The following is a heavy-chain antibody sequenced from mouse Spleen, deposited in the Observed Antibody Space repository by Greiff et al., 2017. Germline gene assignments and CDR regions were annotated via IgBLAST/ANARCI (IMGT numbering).Heavy chain of an antibody. CDR2: ISYDGSN. V-gene: IGHV3-6*01. CDR1: GYSITSGYY. CDR3: ARDDSWFAY. D-gene: IGHD2-4*01. J-gene: IGHJ3*01. Sequence: VQLKESGPGLVKPSQSLSLTCSVTGYSITSGYYWNWIRQFPGNKLEWMGYISYDGSNNYNPSLKNRISITRDTSKNQFFLKLNSVTTEDTATYYCARDDSWFAYWGQGTLVTVSA.